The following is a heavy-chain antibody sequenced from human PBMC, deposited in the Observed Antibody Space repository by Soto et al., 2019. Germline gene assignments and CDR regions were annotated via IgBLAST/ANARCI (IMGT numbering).Heavy chain of an antibody. J-gene: IGHJ3*01. D-gene: IGHD2-21*01. CDR3: ARGGTVIGAFDF. CDR1: GFTFSSYD. V-gene: IGHV3-13*01. CDR2: IGSAGDT. Sequence: GGSLRLSCAASGFTFSSYDLHWVRQAPGKGLEWVSGIGSAGDTYYADSMNGRFTISRENAKKSLSLHMNHLRAGDTAVYYCARGGTVIGAFDFWGQGTVVTVSS.